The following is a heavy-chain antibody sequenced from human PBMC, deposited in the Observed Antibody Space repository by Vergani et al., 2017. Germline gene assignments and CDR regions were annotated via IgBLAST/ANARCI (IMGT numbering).Heavy chain of an antibody. V-gene: IGHV3-30*02. CDR1: GFTFSSYG. Sequence: QVQLVESGGGVVQPGGSLRLSCAASGFTFSSYGMHWVRQAPGQGLEWVAFIRYDGSNKYYADSVKGRFTISRDNSKNTLYLPMNSLRAEDTAVYYCAKDNYYGSGSYQIRKLYGMDVWGQGTTVTVSS. CDR3: AKDNYYGSGSYQIRKLYGMDV. CDR2: IRYDGSNK. D-gene: IGHD3-10*01. J-gene: IGHJ6*02.